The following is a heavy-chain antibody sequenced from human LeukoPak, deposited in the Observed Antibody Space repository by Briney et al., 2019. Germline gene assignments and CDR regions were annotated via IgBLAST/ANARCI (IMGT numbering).Heavy chain of an antibody. J-gene: IGHJ3*02. CDR1: GGSFSNYY. CDR2: INHSGST. D-gene: IGHD3-22*01. Sequence: SETLSLTCAVYGGSFSNYYWTWIRQPPGKGLEWIGDINHSGSTNYNPSLKSRVTISVDTSKNQFSLKLSSVTAADTAVYYCARDQTYYYDSSGYLDAFDIWGQGTMVTVSS. CDR3: ARDQTYYYDSSGYLDAFDI. V-gene: IGHV4-34*01.